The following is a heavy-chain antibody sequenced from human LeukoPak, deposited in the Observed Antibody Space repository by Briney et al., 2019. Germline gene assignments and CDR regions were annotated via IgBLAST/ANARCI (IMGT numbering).Heavy chain of an antibody. V-gene: IGHV3-33*06. CDR2: IYSDGSKQ. CDR3: AKDVRSGYFDY. CDR1: GFIFNNYG. J-gene: IGHJ4*02. Sequence: GRSLRLSCAASGFIFNNYGMHWVRQAPGKGLEWVAVIYSDGSKQNYADSVKGRFTISRGDSKNTVYLQMNSLRAEDTAVYYCAKDVRSGYFDYWGQGTLVTVSS. D-gene: IGHD3-22*01.